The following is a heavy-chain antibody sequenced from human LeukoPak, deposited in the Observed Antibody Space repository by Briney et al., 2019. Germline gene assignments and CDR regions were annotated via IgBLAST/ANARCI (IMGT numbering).Heavy chain of an antibody. Sequence: ASVKVSCKASGGTFSSYAISWVRQAPGQGLEWMGGIIPIFGTANYAQKFQGRVTITADESTSTAYMELSSLRSEDTAVYYCARGGITYYGSGSLFDYWGQGTLVTVSS. V-gene: IGHV1-69*13. CDR1: GGTFSSYA. CDR2: IIPIFGTA. J-gene: IGHJ4*02. CDR3: ARGGITYYGSGSLFDY. D-gene: IGHD3-10*01.